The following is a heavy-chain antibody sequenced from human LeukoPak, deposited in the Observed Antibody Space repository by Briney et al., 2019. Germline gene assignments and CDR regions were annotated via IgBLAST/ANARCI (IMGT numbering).Heavy chain of an antibody. J-gene: IGHJ4*02. CDR1: GYSISSGYY. D-gene: IGHD3-3*01. CDR2: IYHSGST. Sequence: PSETLSLTCAVSGYSISSGYYWGWIRQPPGKGLEWIGSIYHSGSTYYNPSLKSRVTVSVDTSKNQFSLKLSSVTAADTAVYYCAGAGDFWSGYYADFDYWGRGTLVTVSS. CDR3: AGAGDFWSGYYADFDY. V-gene: IGHV4-38-2*01.